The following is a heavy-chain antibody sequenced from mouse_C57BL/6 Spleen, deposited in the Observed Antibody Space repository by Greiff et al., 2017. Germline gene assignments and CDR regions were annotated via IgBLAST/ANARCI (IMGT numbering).Heavy chain of an antibody. CDR2: IYPGSGST. J-gene: IGHJ4*01. CDR1: GYTFTSYW. Sequence: QVQLKQPGAELVKPGASVKMSCKASGYTFTSYWITWVKQRPGQGLEWIGDIYPGSGSTNYNEKFKSKATLTVDTSSSTAYMQLSSLTSEDSAVYYCARWDLTGHAMDYWGQGTSVTVSS. V-gene: IGHV1-55*01. CDR3: ARWDLTGHAMDY. D-gene: IGHD4-1*01.